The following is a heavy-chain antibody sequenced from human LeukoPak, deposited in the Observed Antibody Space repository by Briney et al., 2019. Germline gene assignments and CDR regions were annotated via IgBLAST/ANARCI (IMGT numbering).Heavy chain of an antibody. J-gene: IGHJ5*02. CDR3: AKERQTGDYFTSDR. V-gene: IGHV3-21*04. CDR2: ISSSSSYI. Sequence: GGSLRLSCAASGFTFSSYSMNWVRQAPGKGLEWVSSISSSSSYIYYADSVKGRFTISRDNAKNSLYLQMNSLRGEDAAVYYCAKERQTGDYFTSDRWGQGTLVTVSS. CDR1: GFTFSSYS. D-gene: IGHD4-17*01.